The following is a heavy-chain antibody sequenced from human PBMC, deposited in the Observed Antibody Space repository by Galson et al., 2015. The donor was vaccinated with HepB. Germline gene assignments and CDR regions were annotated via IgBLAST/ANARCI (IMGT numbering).Heavy chain of an antibody. V-gene: IGHV3-7*01. CDR2: IKQDGSEK. CDR3: ARDRGYYDSSGYYYGGPYYFDY. CDR1: GFTFSSYW. J-gene: IGHJ4*02. D-gene: IGHD3-22*01. Sequence: SLRLSCAASGFTFSSYWMSWVRQAPGKGLEWVANIKQDGSEKYYVDSVRGRFTISRDNAKNSLYLQMNSLRAEDTAVYYCARDRGYYDSSGYYYGGPYYFDYWGQGTLVTVSS.